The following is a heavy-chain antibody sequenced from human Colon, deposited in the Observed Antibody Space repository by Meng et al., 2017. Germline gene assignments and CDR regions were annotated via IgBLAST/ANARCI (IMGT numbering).Heavy chain of an antibody. CDR3: ARQSSDSSAYYRVDY. V-gene: IGHV5-51*01. CDR1: GYSFTSYW. J-gene: IGHJ4*02. D-gene: IGHD3-22*01. Sequence: GESLKISRKGSGYSFTSYWISWVRQMPGKGLEWMGIIRPSYSDTRYSPSFQGQVAISADKSTTTAYLQWNSLMASDTAMYYCARQSSDSSAYYRVDYWGQGTLVTVSS. CDR2: IRPSYSDT.